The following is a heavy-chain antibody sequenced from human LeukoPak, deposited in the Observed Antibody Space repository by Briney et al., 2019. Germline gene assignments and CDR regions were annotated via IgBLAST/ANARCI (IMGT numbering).Heavy chain of an antibody. Sequence: GGSLRLSCAASGFTFSSYAMHWVRQAPGKGLEYVSSISSNGVSTYYADSVKGRFTISRDNSKNTLYLQMNSLRAEDTAVYYCARDSLGGNNPHYYYYGMDVWGQGTTVTVSS. CDR2: ISSNGVST. J-gene: IGHJ6*02. CDR3: ARDSLGGNNPHYYYYGMDV. CDR1: GFTFSSYA. D-gene: IGHD4-23*01. V-gene: IGHV3-64*02.